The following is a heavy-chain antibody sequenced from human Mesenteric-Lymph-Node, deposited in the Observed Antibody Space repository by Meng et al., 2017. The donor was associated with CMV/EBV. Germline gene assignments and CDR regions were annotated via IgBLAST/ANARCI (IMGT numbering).Heavy chain of an antibody. V-gene: IGHV3-30-3*01. D-gene: IGHD5-12*01. Sequence: GESLKISCAASGFTFSSYAMHWVRQAPGKGLEWVAVISYDGSNKYYADSVKGRFTISRDNSKNTLYLQMNSLRAEDTAVYYCAKGPGWLRFDWFDPWGQGTLVTVSS. CDR3: AKGPGWLRFDWFDP. J-gene: IGHJ5*02. CDR1: GFTFSSYA. CDR2: ISYDGSNK.